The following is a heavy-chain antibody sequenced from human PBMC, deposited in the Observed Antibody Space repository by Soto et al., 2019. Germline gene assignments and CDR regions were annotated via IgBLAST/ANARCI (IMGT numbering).Heavy chain of an antibody. V-gene: IGHV3-33*01. CDR2: IWYDGSNK. D-gene: IGHD2-15*01. J-gene: IGHJ4*02. CDR1: GFTFSSYG. CDR3: AGGGPGHCSGGSCETLDY. Sequence: QVQLVESGGGVVQPGRSLRLSCAASGFTFSSYGMHWVRQAPGKGLEWVAIIWYDGSNKHYADSVKGRFTISRDNSKTNLYLQMNRLRAEEAAVFECAGGGPGHCSGGSCETLDYWGQGTLVTVSS.